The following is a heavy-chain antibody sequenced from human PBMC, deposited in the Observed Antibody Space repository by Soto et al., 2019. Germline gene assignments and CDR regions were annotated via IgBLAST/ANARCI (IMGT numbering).Heavy chain of an antibody. D-gene: IGHD4-17*01. CDR2: FDPEDGET. CDR3: ATRPLYYGDYDPGYYFDY. V-gene: IGHV1-24*01. Sequence: ASVKVSCKVSGYTLTELSMHWVRQAPGKGLEWMGGFDPEDGETIYAQKFQGRVTMTEDTSTDTAYMELSSLRSEDTAVYYCATRPLYYGDYDPGYYFDYWGQGTLVTVSS. CDR1: GYTLTELS. J-gene: IGHJ4*02.